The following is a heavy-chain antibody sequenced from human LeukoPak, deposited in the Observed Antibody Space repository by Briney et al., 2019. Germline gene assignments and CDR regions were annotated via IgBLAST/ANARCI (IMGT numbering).Heavy chain of an antibody. V-gene: IGHV3-21*01. CDR2: ISSSSSYI. CDR1: GFTVSSNY. CDR3: ARGGHSSSETDY. D-gene: IGHD6-6*01. J-gene: IGHJ4*02. Sequence: GGSLRLSCAASGFTVSSNYMSWVRQAPGKGLEWVSSISSSSSYIYYADSVKGRFTISRDNAKNSLYPQMNSLRAEDTAVYYCARGGHSSSETDYWGQGTLVTVSS.